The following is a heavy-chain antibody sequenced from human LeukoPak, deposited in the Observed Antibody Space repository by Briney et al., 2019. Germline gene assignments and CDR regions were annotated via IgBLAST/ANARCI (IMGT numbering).Heavy chain of an antibody. D-gene: IGHD6-19*01. Sequence: PGGPLRLSCAASGFTFDDYGMSWVRQAPGKGLEWVSGINWNGGSTGYADSVKGRFTITRDNAKNSLYLQMNSLRAEDTALYYCARASGGWEYGAEYFQHWDQGTLVTVSS. V-gene: IGHV3-20*04. CDR2: INWNGGST. J-gene: IGHJ1*01. CDR1: GFTFDDYG. CDR3: ARASGGWEYGAEYFQH.